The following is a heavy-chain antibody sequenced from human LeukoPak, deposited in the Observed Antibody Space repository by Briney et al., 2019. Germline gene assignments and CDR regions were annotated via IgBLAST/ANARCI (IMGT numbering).Heavy chain of an antibody. CDR2: INPNSGGT. J-gene: IGHJ6*03. CDR1: GYTFTGYY. Sequence: GASVKVSCKASGYTFTGYYMHWVRQAPGQGLEWMGWINPNSGGTNYAQKFQGRVTMTRDTSISTAYMELSRLRSDDTAVYYCARRVEENIAAAGTFLSSRYQYYYYMDVWGKGTTVTVSS. CDR3: ARRVEENIAAAGTFLSSRYQYYYYMDV. D-gene: IGHD6-13*01. V-gene: IGHV1-2*02.